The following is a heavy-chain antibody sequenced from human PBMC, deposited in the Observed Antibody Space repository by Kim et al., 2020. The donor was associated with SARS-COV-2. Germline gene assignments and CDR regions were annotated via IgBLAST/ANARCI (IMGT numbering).Heavy chain of an antibody. V-gene: IGHV6-1*01. D-gene: IGHD3-10*01. Sequence: AVAVNSQITITPDTTKNRFTLQLNSVTPEDTAVYYCAREPRFGELRLDYWGQGTLVTVSS. CDR3: AREPRFGELRLDY. J-gene: IGHJ4*02.